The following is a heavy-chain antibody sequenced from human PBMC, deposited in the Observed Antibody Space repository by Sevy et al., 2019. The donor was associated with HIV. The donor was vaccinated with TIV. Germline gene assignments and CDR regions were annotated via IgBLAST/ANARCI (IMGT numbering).Heavy chain of an antibody. CDR1: GFTFSDYW. V-gene: IGHV3-74*01. CDR2: INSDGSST. J-gene: IGHJ4*02. CDR3: AKTLKDEGDY. Sequence: GGSLRLSCAASGFTFSDYWMHWVRQLPGKGLVWVSRINSDGSSTTYTDSVKGRFTISRDNVKNTRYLQRNSLRAEDTAVYYCAKTLKDEGDYWGQGTLVTASP.